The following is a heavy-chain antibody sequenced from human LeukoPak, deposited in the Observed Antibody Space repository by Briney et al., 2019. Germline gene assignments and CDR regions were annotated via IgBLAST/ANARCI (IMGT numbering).Heavy chain of an antibody. Sequence: SETLSLTCTVSGGSISSYYWSWIRQPPGKGLEWIGYIYYSGSTNYNPSLKSRVTISVDTSKNQFSLKLSSVTAADTAVYYCARVGGSMVQGAVDYWGQGTLVTVSS. D-gene: IGHD3-10*01. CDR3: ARVGGSMVQGAVDY. J-gene: IGHJ4*02. V-gene: IGHV4-59*01. CDR2: IYYSGST. CDR1: GGSISSYY.